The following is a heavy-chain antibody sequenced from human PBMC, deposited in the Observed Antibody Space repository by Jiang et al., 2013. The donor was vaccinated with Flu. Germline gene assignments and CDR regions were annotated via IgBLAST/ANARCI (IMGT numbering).Heavy chain of an antibody. CDR1: FGDYA. J-gene: IGHJ4*02. CDR3: TRDLVRDIILIPATYFDY. D-gene: IGHD2-2*01. Sequence: FGDYAVSWLRQAPGKGLEWVGFIRNKLYLGTTDYAASVKGRFAISRDDSKRIAYLQMSSLKTEDTAVYYCTRDLVRDIILIPATYFDYWGQGALVTVSS. V-gene: IGHV3-49*03. CDR2: IRNKLYLGTT.